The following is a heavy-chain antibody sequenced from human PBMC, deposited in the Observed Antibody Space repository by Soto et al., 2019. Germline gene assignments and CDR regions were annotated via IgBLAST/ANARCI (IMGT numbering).Heavy chain of an antibody. Sequence: PSVTLSLTCTVSGSSIRGYYWRWIRQPPGKGLEWIGYMYNTGSTVYNPSFKSRVTISVDTSKNQFSLKLNSVTAADTAVYYCARDLWGYCGTDCYPLDVWGQGTTVT. CDR2: MYNTGST. D-gene: IGHD2-21*02. V-gene: IGHV4-59*01. J-gene: IGHJ6*02. CDR1: GSSIRGYY. CDR3: ARDLWGYCGTDCYPLDV.